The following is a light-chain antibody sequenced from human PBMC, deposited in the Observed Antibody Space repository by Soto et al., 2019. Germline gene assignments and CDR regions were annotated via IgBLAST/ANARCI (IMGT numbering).Light chain of an antibody. V-gene: IGLV2-14*03. CDR3: LSYTSRTTHV. J-gene: IGLJ1*01. CDR2: DVS. CDR1: SSDVGGYTF. Sequence: QSALTQPASVSGSPGQSITISCTGTSSDVGGYTFVSWYQQHPDKVPKLMIFDVSRRPSGVSDRFSGSKSGNTASLTISGLQREGEAVFYCLSYTSRTTHVFGSGTKVTLL.